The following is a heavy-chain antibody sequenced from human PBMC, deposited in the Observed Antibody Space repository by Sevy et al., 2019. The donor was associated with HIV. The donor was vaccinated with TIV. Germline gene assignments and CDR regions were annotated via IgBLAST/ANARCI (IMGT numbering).Heavy chain of an antibody. J-gene: IGHJ3*02. CDR3: ARDKGRITMVRGNAFDI. CDR2: ISYDGSNK. D-gene: IGHD3-10*01. CDR1: GFTFSSYA. V-gene: IGHV3-30-3*01. Sequence: GGSLRLSCAASGFTFSSYAMHWVRQAPGKGLEWVAVISYDGSNKYYADSVKGRFTISRDNSKNTLYLQMNSPRAEDTAVYYCARDKGRITMVRGNAFDIWGQGTMVTVSS.